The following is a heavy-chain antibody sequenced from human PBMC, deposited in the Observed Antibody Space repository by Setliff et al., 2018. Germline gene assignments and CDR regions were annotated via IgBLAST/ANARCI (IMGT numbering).Heavy chain of an antibody. CDR3: ASGGTLENLYAMDV. Sequence: KPSETLSLTCTVSGGPIRSGTHFWGWFRQPPGKGLEWIGCVFFIGGTSSNPSLESRVSVSVDTAENQISLKLSSVTAADTAVYYCASGGTLENLYAMDVWGQGTTVTVSS. CDR1: GGPIRSGTHF. CDR2: VFFIGGT. D-gene: IGHD3-16*01. V-gene: IGHV4-39*07. J-gene: IGHJ6*02.